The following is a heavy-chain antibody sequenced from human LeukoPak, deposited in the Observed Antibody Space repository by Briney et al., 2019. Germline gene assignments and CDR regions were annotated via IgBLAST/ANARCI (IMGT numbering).Heavy chain of an antibody. CDR1: GFTFNSYW. D-gene: IGHD2-2*01. CDR2: INQDGSQK. Sequence: GGSLRLSCAASGFTFNSYWMTWVRQAPGKGLEWVASINQDGSQKYYVESLKGRFTISRDNAKNSHYLQMNSLRAEDTAVYYCARAAAIVDYWGQGTLVTVSS. V-gene: IGHV3-7*04. J-gene: IGHJ4*02. CDR3: ARAAAIVDY.